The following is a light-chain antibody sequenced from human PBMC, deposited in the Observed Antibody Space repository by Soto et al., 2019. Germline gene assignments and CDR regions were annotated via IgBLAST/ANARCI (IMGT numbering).Light chain of an antibody. CDR3: SSYTSSSTV. Sequence: QSALTQPASVSGSPGQSITISCTGTSSDVGGYKYVAWYQQHPGKAPKLMIYDVSHRPSGISDRFSGSVSGNTASLTISGLQTEDEADYYCSSYTSSSTVFGTGT. CDR1: SSDVGGYKY. J-gene: IGLJ1*01. CDR2: DVS. V-gene: IGLV2-14*03.